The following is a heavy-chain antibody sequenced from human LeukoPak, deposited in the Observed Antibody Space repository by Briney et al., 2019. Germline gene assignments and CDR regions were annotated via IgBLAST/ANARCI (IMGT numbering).Heavy chain of an antibody. D-gene: IGHD5-12*01. Sequence: PGGSLRLSCAASGFTFSSYSMNWVRQAPGKGLEWVSYISSSSTIYYADSVKGRFTISRDNAKNSLYLQMNSLRAEDTAVYYCARKVLSGYDWAVPGYYYMDVWGKGTTVTVSS. V-gene: IGHV3-48*01. CDR3: ARKVLSGYDWAVPGYYYMDV. CDR1: GFTFSSYS. J-gene: IGHJ6*03. CDR2: ISSSSTI.